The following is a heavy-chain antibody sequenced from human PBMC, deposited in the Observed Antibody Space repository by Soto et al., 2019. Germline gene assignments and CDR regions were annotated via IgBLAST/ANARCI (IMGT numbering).Heavy chain of an antibody. D-gene: IGHD3-16*01. CDR3: ASRLHLGELFGWPDAFDI. CDR2: INPNSGGT. J-gene: IGHJ3*02. Sequence: ASVKVSCKASGYTFTGYYMHWVRQAPGQGLEWMGWINPNSGGTNYAQKFQGWVTMTRDTSISTAYMELSRLRSDNTAVYYCASRLHLGELFGWPDAFDIWGQGTMVT. V-gene: IGHV1-2*04. CDR1: GYTFTGYY.